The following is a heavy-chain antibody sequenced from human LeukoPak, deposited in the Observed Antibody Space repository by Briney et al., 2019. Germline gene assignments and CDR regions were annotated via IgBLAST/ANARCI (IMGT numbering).Heavy chain of an antibody. D-gene: IGHD4-11*01. J-gene: IGHJ4*02. CDR3: ARDYSKGGGFDF. V-gene: IGHV4-61*01. CDR2: MDKSGST. Sequence: PSETLSLTCTVSRGSINSNTYYWSWIRQPPGRGLEWIGYMDKSGSTTYNPSLKSRVTISVDTSKNQFSLKLSPVTAADTAVYYCARDYSKGGGFDFWGQGTLVTVSS. CDR1: RGSINSNTYY.